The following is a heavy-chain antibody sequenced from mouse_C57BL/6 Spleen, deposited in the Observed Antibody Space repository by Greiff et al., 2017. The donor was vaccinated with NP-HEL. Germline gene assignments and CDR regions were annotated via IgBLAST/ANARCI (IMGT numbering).Heavy chain of an antibody. V-gene: IGHV1-64*01. CDR1: GYTFTSYW. CDR2: IHPNSGST. D-gene: IGHD2-2*01. J-gene: IGHJ2*01. CDR3: ARWGYDVRGDY. Sequence: FQLQQSGAELVKPGASVKLSCKASGYTFTSYWMHWVKQRPGQGLEWIGMIHPNSGSTNYNEKFKSKATLTVDKSSSTAYMQLSSLTSEDSAVYYCARWGYDVRGDYWGQGTTLTVSS.